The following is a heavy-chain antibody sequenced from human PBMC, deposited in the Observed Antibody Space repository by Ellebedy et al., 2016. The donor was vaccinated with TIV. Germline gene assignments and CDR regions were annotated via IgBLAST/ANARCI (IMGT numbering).Heavy chain of an antibody. Sequence: PGGSLRPSCEPSGFTVSSNSMSWVRQAPGRGLEWVPTIYSSGGTYYAGSVKGQFTISRDNSKNTLYLQMNSLRAEDTAVYYCAGGISVAGTSLGFWGQGTLVTVSS. D-gene: IGHD6-19*01. CDR1: GFTVSSNS. J-gene: IGHJ4*02. CDR3: AGGISVAGTSLGF. V-gene: IGHV3-53*01. CDR2: IYSSGGT.